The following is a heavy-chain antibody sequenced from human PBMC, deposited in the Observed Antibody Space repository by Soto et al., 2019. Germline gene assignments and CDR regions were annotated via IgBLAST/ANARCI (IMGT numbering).Heavy chain of an antibody. CDR3: ATLRDDYSDYAWLTDDISSSDY. CDR1: GGSISSSSYY. CDR2: IYYSGST. V-gene: IGHV4-39*01. Sequence: SETLSLTCTVSGGSISSSSYYWGWIRQPPGKGLEWIGSIYYSGSTYYNQSLKSRVTISVDTSKNQFSLKLISVTAADTVLYFCATLRDDYSDYAWLTDDISSSDYWGQGTLVTVS. D-gene: IGHD4-17*01. J-gene: IGHJ4*02.